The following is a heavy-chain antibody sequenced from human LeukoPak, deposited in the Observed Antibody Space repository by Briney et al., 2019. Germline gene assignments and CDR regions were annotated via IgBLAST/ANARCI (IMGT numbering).Heavy chain of an antibody. V-gene: IGHV3-23*01. CDR1: GFTFSSYA. CDR2: ISGSGGST. Sequence: GGSLRLSCAASGFTFSSYAMSWVRQAPGKGLEWVSAISGSGGSTYYADSVKGRFTISRDNSKNTLYLQMNSLRAEDTAVYYCAKVGLLWFGELNWFDPWGQGTLVTVSS. CDR3: AKVGLLWFGELNWFDP. J-gene: IGHJ5*02. D-gene: IGHD3-10*01.